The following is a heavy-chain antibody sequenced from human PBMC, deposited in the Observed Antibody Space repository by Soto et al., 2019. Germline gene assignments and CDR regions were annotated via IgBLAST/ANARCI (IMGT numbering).Heavy chain of an antibody. V-gene: IGHV1-18*01. D-gene: IGHD3-10*01. CDR1: GYTFTRYG. CDR3: ARSGSYYPARNWFGP. Sequence: QLVQSGVEMKNPGASVKVSCKASGYTFTRYGISWVRQAPGQGLEWMGWISGFNDDTNHAQKFQGRVTVTKDTSTSTAYMERRSLKSDDTAMYYCARSGSYYPARNWFGPWGQGTLVIVSS. J-gene: IGHJ5*02. CDR2: ISGFNDDT.